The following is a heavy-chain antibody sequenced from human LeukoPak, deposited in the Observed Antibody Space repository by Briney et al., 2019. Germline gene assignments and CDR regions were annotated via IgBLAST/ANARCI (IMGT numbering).Heavy chain of an antibody. CDR2: ISSSGSTI. CDR3: AREAMVRGVIITPWFDP. Sequence: PGGSLRLSCAASGFTFSDYYMSWIRQAPGKGLEWVSYISSSGSTIYYADSVKGRFTSSRDNAKNSLYLQMNSLRAEDTAVYYCAREAMVRGVIITPWFDPWGQGTLVTVSS. V-gene: IGHV3-11*01. J-gene: IGHJ5*02. D-gene: IGHD3-10*01. CDR1: GFTFSDYY.